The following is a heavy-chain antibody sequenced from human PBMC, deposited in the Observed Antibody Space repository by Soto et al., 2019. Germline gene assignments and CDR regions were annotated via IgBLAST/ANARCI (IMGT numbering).Heavy chain of an antibody. D-gene: IGHD1-26*01. CDR3: AKEWEHLDH. V-gene: IGHV3-15*01. CDR2: IKTRIDSATT. CDR1: GASFTNAW. J-gene: IGHJ4*02. Sequence: EVQLVESGGGLVKPGESLRLSCEASGASFTNAWMNWVRQAPGKGLEWVGRIKTRIDSATTDYAAPVKGRFTISRDDSKNTLSLQMSSLRPEDTAVYYCAKEWEHLDHWGQGTLVTVSS.